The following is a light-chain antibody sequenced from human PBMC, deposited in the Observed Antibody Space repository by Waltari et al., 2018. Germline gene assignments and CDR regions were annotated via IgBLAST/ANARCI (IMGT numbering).Light chain of an antibody. CDR3: QQYNSYSLLT. J-gene: IGKJ4*01. Sequence: DIQMTQSPSTLSASVGDRFTITCRASQSISNWLAWYQQKPGKAPKLLTDKASTLESGGPSRFSGSGSWTEFTLTISSLQPDDFATYYCQQYNSYSLLTFGGGTKVEIK. CDR1: QSISNW. CDR2: KAS. V-gene: IGKV1-5*03.